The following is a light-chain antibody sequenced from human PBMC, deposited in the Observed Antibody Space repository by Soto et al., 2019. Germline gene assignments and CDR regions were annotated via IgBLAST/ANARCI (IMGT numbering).Light chain of an antibody. CDR3: QQLNSYPQT. CDR1: QGISSF. J-gene: IGKJ4*01. Sequence: DIQLTQSPAFLSASVGDRVTITCRASQGISSFLAWFQQKPGKAPNLLIYGASTLQSGVPSRFSGSGSGTELTLTISSLQPEDFATYYCQQLNSYPQTFGGGSKVEIK. CDR2: GAS. V-gene: IGKV1-9*01.